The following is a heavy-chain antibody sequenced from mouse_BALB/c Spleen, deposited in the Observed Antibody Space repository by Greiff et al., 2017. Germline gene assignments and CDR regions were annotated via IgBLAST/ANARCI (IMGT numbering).Heavy chain of an antibody. Sequence: VKLQQSGAELARPGASVKLSCKASGYTFTSYWMQWVKQRPGQGLEWIGAIYPGDGDTRYTQKFKGKATLTADKSSSTAYMQLSSLASEDSAVYYCARWSYDGYYGAYWGQGTLVTVSA. CDR3: ARWSYDGYYGAY. J-gene: IGHJ3*01. CDR1: GYTFTSYW. CDR2: IYPGDGDT. D-gene: IGHD2-3*01. V-gene: IGHV1-87*01.